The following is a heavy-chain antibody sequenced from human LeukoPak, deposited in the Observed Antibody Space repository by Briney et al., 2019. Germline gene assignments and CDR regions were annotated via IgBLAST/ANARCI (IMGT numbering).Heavy chain of an antibody. J-gene: IGHJ1*01. CDR2: INPSGGST. CDR1: GYTFTSYY. V-gene: IGHV1-46*01. Sequence: ASVKVSCKASGYTFTSYYMHWVRQAPGQGLEWMGIINPSGGSTSYAQKFQGRVTMTRDMSTSTVYMELSSLRSEDTAVYYCARGPHGSGYYHEYFQHWGQGTLATVSS. CDR3: ARGPHGSGYYHEYFQH. D-gene: IGHD3-22*01.